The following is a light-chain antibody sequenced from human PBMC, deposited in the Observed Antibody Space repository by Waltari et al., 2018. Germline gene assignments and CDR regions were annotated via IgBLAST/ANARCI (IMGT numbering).Light chain of an antibody. CDR1: QSVLYSSNNKNY. Sequence: DIVMTQSPDSLAVSLGERATINCKSSQSVLYSSNNKNYLAWYQQKPGQPPKLPIYWATTRESGVPDRFSGSGSGTDFTLTISSLQAEDVAVYYCHQYYATPWTFGQGTRLEIK. CDR2: WAT. J-gene: IGKJ5*01. V-gene: IGKV4-1*01. CDR3: HQYYATPWT.